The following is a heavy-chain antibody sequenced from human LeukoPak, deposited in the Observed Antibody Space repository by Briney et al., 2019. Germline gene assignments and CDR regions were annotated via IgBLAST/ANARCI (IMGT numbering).Heavy chain of an antibody. V-gene: IGHV3-21*01. Sequence: PGGSLRLSCAASGFTFSSYSMNWVRQAPGKGLEWVSSISSSSSYIYYADSVKGRFTISRDNAKNSLYLQMNSLRAEDTAVYYCAREPRHYDSSGYYGYNWFDPWGQGTLVTVSS. CDR3: AREPRHYDSSGYYGYNWFDP. CDR2: ISSSSSYI. J-gene: IGHJ5*02. D-gene: IGHD3-22*01. CDR1: GFTFSSYS.